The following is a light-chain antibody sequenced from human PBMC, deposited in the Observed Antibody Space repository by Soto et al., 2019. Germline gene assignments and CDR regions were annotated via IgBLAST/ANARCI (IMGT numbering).Light chain of an antibody. J-gene: IGLJ1*01. CDR3: TSYTTRRLYV. CDR2: DVG. Sequence: QSVLAQPASVSGSPGQSITISCTGTSSDVGAYEYVSWYQQHPGKAPKLLIYDVGNRPSGVSTRFSGSKSGNTASLTISGLQAEDEGDYYCTSYTTRRLYVFGSGTKVT. V-gene: IGLV2-14*03. CDR1: SSDVGAYEY.